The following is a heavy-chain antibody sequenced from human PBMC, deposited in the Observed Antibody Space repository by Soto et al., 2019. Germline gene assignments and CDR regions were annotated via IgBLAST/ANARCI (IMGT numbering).Heavy chain of an antibody. CDR3: ARDLASATGTFDY. CDR2: ISSTSNNM. V-gene: IGHV3-21*02. Sequence: EVQLVESGGGLVKPGESLRLSCAGSGFTFSGYSMNWVRQAPGKGLEWVSSISSTSNNMYYADSVKGRFTMSRDNAKNSLYLQMNSLRVDDTAVHYCARDLASATGTFDYWGQGTLVTVSS. CDR1: GFTFSGYS. J-gene: IGHJ4*02. D-gene: IGHD1-1*01.